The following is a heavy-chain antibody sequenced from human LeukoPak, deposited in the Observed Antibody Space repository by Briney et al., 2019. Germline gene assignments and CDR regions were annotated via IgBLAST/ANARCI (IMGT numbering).Heavy chain of an antibody. CDR3: ARQTGSGLFILP. CDR2: IYYTGNT. D-gene: IGHD3/OR15-3a*01. CDR1: GVSISSSNSY. J-gene: IGHJ4*02. V-gene: IGHV4-39*01. Sequence: SETLSLTCSVSGVSISSSNSYWGWIRQPPGKGLEWIGSIYYTGNTYYNASLKCQVSISIDTSKNQFSLRLTSVTAADTAVYFCARQTGSGLFILPGGQGTLVTVSS.